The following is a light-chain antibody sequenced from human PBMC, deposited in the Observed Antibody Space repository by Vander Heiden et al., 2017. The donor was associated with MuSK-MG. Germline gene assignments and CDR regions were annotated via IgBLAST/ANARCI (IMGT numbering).Light chain of an antibody. J-gene: IGLJ1*01. Sequence: QSALTHPASVSGSPGQSITISCTGTSSDVGGYNYVSWYQQHPGNAPKLMIYDVSNRPSGVSNRFSGSKAGTTASLTISGLQAEDEADYYCSSYTSSSTYVFGTGTKLTVL. CDR3: SSYTSSSTYV. CDR1: SSDVGGYNY. CDR2: DVS. V-gene: IGLV2-14*01.